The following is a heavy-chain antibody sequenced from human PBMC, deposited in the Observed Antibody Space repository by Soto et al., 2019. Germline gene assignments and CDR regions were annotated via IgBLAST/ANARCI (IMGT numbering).Heavy chain of an antibody. V-gene: IGHV1-2*02. CDR3: ARDLQVVAVAGSYGMDV. J-gene: IGHJ6*02. CDR2: INPNSGGT. CDR1: GYTFTGYY. Sequence: ASVKVSCKASGYTFTGYYMHWVRQAPGQGLECMGWINPNSGGTNYAQKFQGRVTMTRDTSISTAYMELSRLRSDDTAVYYCARDLQVVAVAGSYGMDVWGQGTTVTVSS. D-gene: IGHD6-19*01.